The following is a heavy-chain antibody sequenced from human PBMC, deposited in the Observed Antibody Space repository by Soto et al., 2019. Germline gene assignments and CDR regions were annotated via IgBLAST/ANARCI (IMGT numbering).Heavy chain of an antibody. Sequence: QVQLVQSGAEVKKPGSSVKVSCKASGGTFSSYAISWVRQAPGQGLEWMGGIIPIFGTANYAQKFQGRVTITADESKSTAYMELGSLRSEDTAVYYCARSESSSIPAGCPYGYYYGMDVWGQGTTVTVSS. D-gene: IGHD6-6*01. J-gene: IGHJ6*02. CDR1: GGTFSSYA. CDR2: IIPIFGTA. CDR3: ARSESSSIPAGCPYGYYYGMDV. V-gene: IGHV1-69*01.